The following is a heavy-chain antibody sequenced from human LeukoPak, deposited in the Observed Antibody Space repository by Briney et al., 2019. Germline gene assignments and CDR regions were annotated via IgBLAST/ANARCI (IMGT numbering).Heavy chain of an antibody. J-gene: IGHJ4*02. CDR3: ARGYYYDSSGSVAPFDY. V-gene: IGHV3-74*01. D-gene: IGHD3-22*01. CDR2: INSDGTST. Sequence: TGGSLRLSCAASGFTFSTYWMHWVRQAPGKGLVWVSRINSDGTSTSYADSVKGRFTISRDNAKNTLYLQMNSLRAEDTAVYYCARGYYYDSSGSVAPFDYWGQGTLVTVSS. CDR1: GFTFSTYW.